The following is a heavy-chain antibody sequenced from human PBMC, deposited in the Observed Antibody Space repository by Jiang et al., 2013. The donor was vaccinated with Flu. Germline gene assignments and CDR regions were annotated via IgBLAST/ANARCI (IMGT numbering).Heavy chain of an antibody. D-gene: IGHD1-26*01. CDR2: MNPNSGNT. CDR1: D. J-gene: IGHJ5*02. Sequence: DINWVRQATGQGLEWMGWMNPNSGNTGYAQKFQGRATMTRNTSISTAYMELSSLRSEDTAVYYCARGLGRIVPWGQGTLVTVSS. V-gene: IGHV1-8*01. CDR3: ARGLGRIVP.